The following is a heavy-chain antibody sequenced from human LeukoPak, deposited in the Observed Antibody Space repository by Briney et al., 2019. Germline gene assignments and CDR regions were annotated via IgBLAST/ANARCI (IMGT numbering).Heavy chain of an antibody. CDR2: IGDSGGAT. V-gene: IGHV3-23*01. CDR3: AKRSCSGGSCNFDY. Sequence: GGSLRLSCAASGFTFSSYAMSWVRRATGKGLEWVSAIGDSGGATNYADSVKGRFTISRDNSKNTLYLQMNSLRAEDTAVYYCAKRSCSGGSCNFDYWGQGTLVTVSS. CDR1: GFTFSSYA. J-gene: IGHJ4*02. D-gene: IGHD2-15*01.